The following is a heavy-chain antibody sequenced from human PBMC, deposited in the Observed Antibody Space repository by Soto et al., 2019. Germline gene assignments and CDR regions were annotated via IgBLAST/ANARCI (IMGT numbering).Heavy chain of an antibody. Sequence: QVLLVQSGTEVKKPGSSVKISCKATGGSLSTNPISWVRQAPAQGLEWMGGTGSGTGLGNHAQKFQGRLTFTADKSTSTVYMELTNLSSEDTAVYYCARRDSGGFYRFFDSWGQGTLVTVSS. CDR3: ARRDSGGFYRFFDS. CDR2: TGSGTGLG. J-gene: IGHJ4*02. D-gene: IGHD2-15*01. CDR1: GGSLSTNP. V-gene: IGHV1-69*17.